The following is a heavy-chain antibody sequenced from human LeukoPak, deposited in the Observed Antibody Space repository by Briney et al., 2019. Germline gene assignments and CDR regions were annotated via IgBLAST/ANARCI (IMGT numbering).Heavy chain of an antibody. V-gene: IGHV3-23*01. Sequence: QAGGSLRLSCAASGFTFSSDAMTWVRQAPGEGLEWVSTITGSDDTTYYADSVKGRFTISRDYSKNTVHLQLNNLRAEDTAMYYCAKGPQLYSGYHPDYWGQGTLVTVSS. D-gene: IGHD5-12*01. CDR3: AKGPQLYSGYHPDY. J-gene: IGHJ4*02. CDR2: ITGSDDTT. CDR1: GFTFSSDA.